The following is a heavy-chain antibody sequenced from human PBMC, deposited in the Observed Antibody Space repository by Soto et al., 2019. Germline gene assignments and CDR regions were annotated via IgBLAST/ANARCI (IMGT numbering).Heavy chain of an antibody. Sequence: GGSLRLSCAASGFTFSSYAMHWVRQAPGKGLEWVAVISYDGSNKYYADSVKGRFTISRDNSKNTLYLQMNSLRAEDTAVYYCARAIRRIAARPWALDYWGQGTLVTVSS. CDR1: GFTFSSYA. J-gene: IGHJ4*02. CDR3: ARAIRRIAARPWALDY. D-gene: IGHD6-6*01. CDR2: ISYDGSNK. V-gene: IGHV3-30-3*01.